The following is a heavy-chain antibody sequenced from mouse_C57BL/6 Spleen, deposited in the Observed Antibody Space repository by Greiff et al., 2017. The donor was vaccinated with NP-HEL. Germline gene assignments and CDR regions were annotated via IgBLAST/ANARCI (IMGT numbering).Heavy chain of an antibody. J-gene: IGHJ4*01. CDR3: ARSGTAQVPYYAMDY. V-gene: IGHV1-82*01. D-gene: IGHD3-2*02. Sequence: QVQLKESGPELVKPGASVKISCKASGYAFSSSWMNWVKQRPGKGLEWIGRIYPGDGDTNYNGKFKGKATLTADKYSSTAYMQLSSLTSEDSAVYFCARSGTAQVPYYAMDYWGQGTSVTVSS. CDR1: GYAFSSSW. CDR2: IYPGDGDT.